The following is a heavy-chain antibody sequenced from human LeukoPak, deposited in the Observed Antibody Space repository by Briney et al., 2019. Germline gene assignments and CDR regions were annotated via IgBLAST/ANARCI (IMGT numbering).Heavy chain of an antibody. CDR2: IYYSGST. CDR3: ARLAVAGNLDY. Sequence: SETLSLTCTVSGGSISSYYWSWIRQPPGKGLEWIGDIYYSGSTNYNPSLKSRVTISVDTSKNQFSLKLSSVTAADTAVYYCARLAVAGNLDYWGQGTLVTVSS. D-gene: IGHD6-19*01. CDR1: GGSISSYY. J-gene: IGHJ4*02. V-gene: IGHV4-59*08.